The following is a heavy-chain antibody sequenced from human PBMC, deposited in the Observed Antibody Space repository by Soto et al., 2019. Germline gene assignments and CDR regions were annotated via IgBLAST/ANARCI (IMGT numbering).Heavy chain of an antibody. D-gene: IGHD7-27*01. CDR2: ITAKKGNT. V-gene: IGHV1-18*01. J-gene: IGHJ4*02. CDR3: ARRTLVGIIDY. CDR1: GYTFSSYG. Sequence: ASVKVSCKASGYTFSSYGTAWVRQAPGQGLEWMGWITAKKGNTNYAQKFQGRVTMTTDTSTNTAYMELRSLRSDDTAVYYCARRTLVGIIDYGGQGSQVTVSS.